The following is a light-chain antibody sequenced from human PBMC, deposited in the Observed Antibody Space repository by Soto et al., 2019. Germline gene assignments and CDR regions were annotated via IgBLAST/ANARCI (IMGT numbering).Light chain of an antibody. J-gene: IGLJ1*01. CDR2: EIN. CDR1: SSDVGAYDY. V-gene: IGLV2-8*01. CDR3: SSFAGSNNFPYV. Sequence: VVTPPRSACGSIGQAATISCTGTSSDVGAYDYVSWYQQHPGKAPKLMIYEINKRPSGVPDRFSGSKSGNTASLTVSGLQAEDEADYYRSSFAGSNNFPYVFGTGTKVTVL.